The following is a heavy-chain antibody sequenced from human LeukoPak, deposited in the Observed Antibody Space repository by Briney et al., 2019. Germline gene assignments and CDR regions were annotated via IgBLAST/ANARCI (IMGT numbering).Heavy chain of an antibody. CDR2: IRYVGSNK. CDR1: GFTFSSYG. Sequence: GGSLRLSCAASGFTFSSYGMHWVRQAPGKGLEWVAFIRYVGSNKYYADSVKGRFTISRDNSKNTLYLQMNSLRAEDTAVYYCAKKEGSGSYGSDYWGQGTLVTVSS. CDR3: AKKEGSGSYGSDY. D-gene: IGHD1-26*01. J-gene: IGHJ4*02. V-gene: IGHV3-30*02.